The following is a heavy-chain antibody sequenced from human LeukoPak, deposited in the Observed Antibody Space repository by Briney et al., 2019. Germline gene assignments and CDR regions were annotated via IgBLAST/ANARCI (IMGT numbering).Heavy chain of an antibody. CDR3: ARERQYYGSGSYYNLPSWFDP. D-gene: IGHD3-10*01. Sequence: ASVKVSCKASGYTFTGYYMHWVRQAPRQGLGWMGWINPNSGGTNYAQKFQGRVTMTRDTSISTAYMELSRLRSDDTAVYYCARERQYYGSGSYYNLPSWFDPWGQGTLVTVSS. CDR2: INPNSGGT. CDR1: GYTFTGYY. V-gene: IGHV1-2*02. J-gene: IGHJ5*02.